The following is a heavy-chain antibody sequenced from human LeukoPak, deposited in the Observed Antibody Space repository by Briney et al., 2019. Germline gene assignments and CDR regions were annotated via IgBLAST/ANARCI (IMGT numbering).Heavy chain of an antibody. Sequence: ASVKVSCKASGYTFTGCYMHWVRQAPGQGLEWMGIINASGGSTNYAQKFQGRVTMTRDTSTSTVYMELSSLRSEDTAVYYCARDGSSSVDYYFDYWGQGTLVTVSS. J-gene: IGHJ4*02. CDR3: ARDGSSSVDYYFDY. CDR1: GYTFTGCY. D-gene: IGHD6-6*01. CDR2: INASGGST. V-gene: IGHV1-46*01.